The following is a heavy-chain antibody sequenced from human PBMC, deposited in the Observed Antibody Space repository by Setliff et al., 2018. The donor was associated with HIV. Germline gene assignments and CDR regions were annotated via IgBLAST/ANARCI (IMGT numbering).Heavy chain of an antibody. D-gene: IGHD3-3*01. CDR1: GHSISSINYY. J-gene: IGHJ6*03. V-gene: IGHV4-39*01. CDR3: ARHVVVFGVVIIVDYYMDV. CDR2: IDYSGST. Sequence: SETLSLTCTVSGHSISSINYYWGWIRQPPGKGLEWIGGIDYSGSTYYNPSLKSRVTISVDTSKNQFSLKLSPVTAADTAVYYCARHVVVFGVVIIVDYYMDVWGKGTTVTVSS.